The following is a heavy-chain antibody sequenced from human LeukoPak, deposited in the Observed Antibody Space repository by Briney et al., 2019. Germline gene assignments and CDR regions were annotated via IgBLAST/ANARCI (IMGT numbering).Heavy chain of an antibody. V-gene: IGHV3-11*01. CDR3: ATLPTGPYYYYGMDV. CDR2: ISSSGSTI. CDR1: GLTFSDYY. J-gene: IGHJ6*02. Sequence: GGSLRLSCTASGLTFSDYYMSWIRQAPGKGLEWVSYISSSGSTIYCADSVKGRFTISRDNAKNSLYLQMNSLRAEDTAVYYCATLPTGPYYYYGMDVWGQGTTVTVSS.